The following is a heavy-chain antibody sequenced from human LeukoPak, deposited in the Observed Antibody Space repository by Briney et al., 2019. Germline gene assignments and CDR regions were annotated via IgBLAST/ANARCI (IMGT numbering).Heavy chain of an antibody. CDR3: AELGITMIGGV. CDR1: GFTVSSNY. Sequence: QSGGSLRLSCAASGFTVSSNYMNWVRQAPGKGLEWVSVIYSGGSTYYADSVKGRFTISRDNSKNTLYLQMNSLRAEDTAVYYCAELGITMIGGVWGKGTTVTISS. D-gene: IGHD3-10*02. V-gene: IGHV3-66*01. J-gene: IGHJ6*04. CDR2: IYSGGST.